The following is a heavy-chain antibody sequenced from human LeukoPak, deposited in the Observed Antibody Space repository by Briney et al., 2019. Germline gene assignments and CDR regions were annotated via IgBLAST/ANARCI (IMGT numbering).Heavy chain of an antibody. V-gene: IGHV3-21*01. CDR1: GFTFSSYW. J-gene: IGHJ5*02. D-gene: IGHD6-19*01. Sequence: PGGSVRLSCTASGFTFSSYWMHWVRQAPGKGLEWVSSISSSSSYIYYADSVKGRFTISRDNAKNSLFLQMNSLGAEDTAVYYCARVGYSSGWYGWFDPWGQGTLVTVSS. CDR3: ARVGYSSGWYGWFDP. CDR2: ISSSSSYI.